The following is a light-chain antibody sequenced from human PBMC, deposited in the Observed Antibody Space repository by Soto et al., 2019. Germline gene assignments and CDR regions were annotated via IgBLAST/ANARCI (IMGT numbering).Light chain of an antibody. CDR1: SSDIGTNT. Sequence: QSVLTQPPSASGTPGQGVTISCSGGSSDIGTNTVNWYQHLPGTAPKLLIYSNNQRPSGVPDRFSGSKSGTSASLAISGLQSDDEADYFCAAWDDSLNGWVFGGGTKVTVL. CDR3: AAWDDSLNGWV. V-gene: IGLV1-44*01. CDR2: SNN. J-gene: IGLJ3*02.